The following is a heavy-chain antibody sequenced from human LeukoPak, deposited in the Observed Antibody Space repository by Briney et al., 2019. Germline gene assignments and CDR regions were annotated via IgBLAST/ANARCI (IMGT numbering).Heavy chain of an antibody. CDR1: GYTFTGYY. J-gene: IGHJ4*02. CDR3: ARKNYYGSGSPFDY. Sequence: ASVKVSCKASGYTFTGYYMHWVRQAPGQGLEWMGWISAYNGNTNYAQKLQGRVTMTTDTSTSTAYMELRSLRSDDTAVYYCARKNYYGSGSPFDYWGQGTLVTVSS. D-gene: IGHD3-10*01. V-gene: IGHV1-18*04. CDR2: ISAYNGNT.